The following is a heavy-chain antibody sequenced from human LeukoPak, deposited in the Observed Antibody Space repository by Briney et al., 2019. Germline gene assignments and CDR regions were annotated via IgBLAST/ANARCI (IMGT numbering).Heavy chain of an antibody. J-gene: IGHJ4*02. CDR3: AKDKHFDWLLYYFDY. V-gene: IGHV3-9*03. Sequence: PGRSLRPSCAPSGFTFDDYAMHWVRQAPGKGLEWVSGISWNSGSIGYADSVKGRFTISRDNAKNSLYLQMNSLRAEDMALYYCAKDKHFDWLLYYFDYWGQGTLVTVSS. CDR1: GFTFDDYA. CDR2: ISWNSGSI. D-gene: IGHD3-9*01.